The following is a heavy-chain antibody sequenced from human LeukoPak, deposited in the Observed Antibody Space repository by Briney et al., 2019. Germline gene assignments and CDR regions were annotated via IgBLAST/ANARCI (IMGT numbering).Heavy chain of an antibody. CDR1: GFTFSSYE. Sequence: GGSLRLSCAVSGFTFSSYEMNWVRQAPGKGLEWVSYISSSGCTIYSADSVKGRFTISRDNAKNSLYLQMNSLRAEDTAVYYCARYSSGWRYFDYWGQGTLVTVSS. D-gene: IGHD6-19*01. V-gene: IGHV3-48*03. CDR2: ISSSGCTI. J-gene: IGHJ4*02. CDR3: ARYSSGWRYFDY.